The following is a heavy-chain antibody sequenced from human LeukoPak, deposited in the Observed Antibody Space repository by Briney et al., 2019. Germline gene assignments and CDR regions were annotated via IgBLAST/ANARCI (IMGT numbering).Heavy chain of an antibody. V-gene: IGHV4-30-2*02. J-gene: IGHJ4*02. Sequence: CIGYIYLSAPTYYTPSLKSRVTISVHTSKNQFSLKLSSVTAADTAVYYCAGERDGYNYDYWGQGTLVTVSS. CDR3: AGERDGYNYDY. D-gene: IGHD5-24*01. CDR2: IYLSAPT.